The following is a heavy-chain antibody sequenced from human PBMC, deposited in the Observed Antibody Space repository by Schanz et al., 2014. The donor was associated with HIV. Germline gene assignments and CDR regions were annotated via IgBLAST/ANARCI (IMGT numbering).Heavy chain of an antibody. CDR1: GGIFSYHA. J-gene: IGHJ6*02. Sequence: QVQLVQSGAEVKKPGSSVKVSCKASGGIFSYHAINWVRQAPGQGLEWMGWINSDNGTNYAQEFQGRVTMTTDTSTTTAYMELRSLRSDDTAVYYCARGARYGMDVWGQGTLVTVSS. V-gene: IGHV1-18*01. CDR3: ARGARYGMDV. CDR2: INSDNGT.